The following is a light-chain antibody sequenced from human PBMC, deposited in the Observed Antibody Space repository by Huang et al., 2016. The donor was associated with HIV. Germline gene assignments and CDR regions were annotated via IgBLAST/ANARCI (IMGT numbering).Light chain of an antibody. J-gene: IGKJ5*01. Sequence: EIVLTQSPGTLSLSPGERATLYCRASQNINSAYLAWYQQKPGQAPSLLIDGASNRATGVPDRFSGSGSGTDFTLTINRLEPDDFAVFYCQQYDTSPLTFGQGTRLEIK. V-gene: IGKV3-20*01. CDR2: GAS. CDR1: QNINSAY. CDR3: QQYDTSPLT.